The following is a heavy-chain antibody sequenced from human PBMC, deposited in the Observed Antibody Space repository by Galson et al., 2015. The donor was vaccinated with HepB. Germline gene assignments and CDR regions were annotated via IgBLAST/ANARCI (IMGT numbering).Heavy chain of an antibody. CDR3: ARDGAPPNYYYYYGMDV. CDR1: GFTFSSYA. CDR2: ISYDGSNK. D-gene: IGHD3-16*01. J-gene: IGHJ6*02. V-gene: IGHV3-30-3*01. Sequence: SLRLSCAASGFTFSSYAMHWVRQAPGKGLEWVAVISYDGSNKYYADSVKGRFTISRDNSKNTLYLQMNSLRAEDTAVYYCARDGAPPNYYYYYGMDVWGQGTTVTVSS.